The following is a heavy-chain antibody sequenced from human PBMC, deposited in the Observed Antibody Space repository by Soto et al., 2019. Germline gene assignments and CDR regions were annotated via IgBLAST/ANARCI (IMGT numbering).Heavy chain of an antibody. D-gene: IGHD3-10*01. CDR2: INHSGST. Sequence: PSETLSLTCAVYGGSFSGYYWSWIRQPPGKGLEWIGEINHSGSTNYNPSLKSRVTISVDTSKNQFSLKLSSVTAADTAVYYCATRKRNWFGELKYYYYGMDVWGQGTTVTVSS. V-gene: IGHV4-34*01. CDR1: GGSFSGYY. J-gene: IGHJ6*02. CDR3: ATRKRNWFGELKYYYYGMDV.